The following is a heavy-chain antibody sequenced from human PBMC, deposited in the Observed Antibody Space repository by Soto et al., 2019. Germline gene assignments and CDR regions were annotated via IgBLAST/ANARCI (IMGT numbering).Heavy chain of an antibody. Sequence: GGSLRLSCAASGFTLSSYSMNWVRQAPGKGLEWVSSISSSSSYIYYADSVIGRFTVSRDNAKNSLFLQMDDLRAEDTAMFFCARGAEMSSLTKWFDPWGQGTLVTVSS. D-gene: IGHD1-1*01. J-gene: IGHJ5*02. CDR2: ISSSSSYI. V-gene: IGHV3-21*04. CDR3: ARGAEMSSLTKWFDP. CDR1: GFTLSSYS.